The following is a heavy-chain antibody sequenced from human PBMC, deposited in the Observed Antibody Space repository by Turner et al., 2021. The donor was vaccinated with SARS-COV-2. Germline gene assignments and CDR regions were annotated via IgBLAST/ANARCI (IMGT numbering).Heavy chain of an antibody. D-gene: IGHD6-19*01. V-gene: IGHV3-33*01. CDR2: IWYDGSNK. CDR1: VFTFSSYG. J-gene: IGHJ4*02. Sequence: QVQLVESGGGVVQPGRSLRLPCAASVFTFSSYGMHWVRQGPGKGLEWVAIIWYDGSNKYYADSVKGRFTISRDNSKNTLYLQMNSLRAEDTAVYYCARDKGEGSSGWLIPSGSYYFDYWGQGTLVTVSS. CDR3: ARDKGEGSSGWLIPSGSYYFDY.